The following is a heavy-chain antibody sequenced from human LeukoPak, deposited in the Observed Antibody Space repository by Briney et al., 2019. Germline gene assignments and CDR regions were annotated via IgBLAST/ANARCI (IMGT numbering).Heavy chain of an antibody. Sequence: SETLSLTCAVSGGSISSSNWWSWVRQPPGKGLEWIGEIYHSGSTNYNPSLKSRVTISVDKSKNQFSLKVSSVTAADTAVYYCVKGGVATITSHYYYGMDVWDQGTTVTVSS. CDR3: VKGGVATITSHYYYGMDV. CDR2: IYHSGST. V-gene: IGHV4-4*02. J-gene: IGHJ6*02. D-gene: IGHD5-12*01. CDR1: GGSISSSNW.